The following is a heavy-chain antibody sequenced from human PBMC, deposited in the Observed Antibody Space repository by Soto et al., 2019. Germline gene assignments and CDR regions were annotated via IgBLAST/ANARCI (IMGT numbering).Heavy chain of an antibody. CDR1: GYSFTSYW. CDR3: ARQGERQLLWEYSNAFDI. J-gene: IGHJ3*02. V-gene: IGHV5-51*01. CDR2: IYPGDSDT. D-gene: IGHD2-2*01. Sequence: GESLKISCKGSGYSFTSYWIGWVRQMPGKGLEWMGIIYPGDSDTRYSPSFQGQVTISADKSISTAYLQWSSLKASDTAMYYCARQGERQLLWEYSNAFDIWGQGTMVTVSS.